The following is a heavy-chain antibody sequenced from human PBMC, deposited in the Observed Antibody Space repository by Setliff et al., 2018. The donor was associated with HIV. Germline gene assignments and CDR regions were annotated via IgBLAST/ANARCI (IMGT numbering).Heavy chain of an antibody. CDR3: ARVEAAASLDY. CDR2: ITSSGSTI. V-gene: IGHV3-11*04. CDR1: GFTFSDYY. Sequence: GFPRLSCAASGFTFSDYYMSWIRQAPGKGLEWVSYITSSGSTIYYADSVKGRFTISRDNAKNSLYLQMNSLRAEDTAVYYCARVEAAASLDYWGQGTLVTVSS. D-gene: IGHD6-13*01. J-gene: IGHJ4*02.